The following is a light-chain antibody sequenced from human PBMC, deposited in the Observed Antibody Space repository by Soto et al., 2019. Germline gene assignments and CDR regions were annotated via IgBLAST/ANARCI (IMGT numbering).Light chain of an antibody. CDR3: SAWDDSLNGVV. CDR1: SSNIGNNA. J-gene: IGLJ2*01. CDR2: YDD. V-gene: IGLV1-36*01. Sequence: QSVLTQPPSVSEAPRQRVTISCSGSSSNIGNNAVNWYQQLQGTAPKILIYYDDLLPSGVSDRFSGSKSGTSASLAISGLQSEDEADYYCSAWDDSLNGVVFGGGTKLTVL.